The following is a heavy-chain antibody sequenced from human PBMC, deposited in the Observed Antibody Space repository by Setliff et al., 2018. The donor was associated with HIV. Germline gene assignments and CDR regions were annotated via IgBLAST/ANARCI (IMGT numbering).Heavy chain of an antibody. V-gene: IGHV4-39*07. CDR2: IHYNERT. CDR3: ARIIGGYCSSTSCYGVPRLDY. CDR1: GGSASNSRYY. J-gene: IGHJ4*02. Sequence: SETLSLTCTVSGGSASNSRYYWAWIRQPPGKGLEYIGSIHYNERTYYNPSLKSRVAISVDTSKDQFSLKLNSVTAADTAVYYCARIIGGYCSSTSCYGVPRLDYWGQGTLVTVSS. D-gene: IGHD2-2*01.